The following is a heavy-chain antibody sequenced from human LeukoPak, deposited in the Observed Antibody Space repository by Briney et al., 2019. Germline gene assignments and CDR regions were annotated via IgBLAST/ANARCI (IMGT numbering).Heavy chain of an antibody. V-gene: IGHV1-69*05. CDR1: GGTFNSYA. J-gene: IGHJ6*03. CDR3: ASGSLGDGYGVGDYYQYMDV. CDR2: IMPLFGTA. D-gene: IGHD5-24*01. Sequence: SVKVSCKASGGTFNSYAISWVRQAPGQGLEWMGGIMPLFGTANYTQEFQGRVTFTTDESASTAYMEVSSLRSEDTAVYYCASGSLGDGYGVGDYYQYMDVWGKGTTVTVSS.